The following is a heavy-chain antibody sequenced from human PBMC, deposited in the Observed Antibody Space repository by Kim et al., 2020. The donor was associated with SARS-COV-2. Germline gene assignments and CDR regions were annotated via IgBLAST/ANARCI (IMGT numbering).Heavy chain of an antibody. J-gene: IGHJ6*02. CDR3: AREGTYSYSRHETGPGIALPQFHFLHGMDV. Sequence: GGSLRLSCAASGFTFSSYAMHWVRQAPGKGLEWVAVIWYDGSNKYYADSVKGRFTISRDNSENTVYLQMNSLRAEDTAVYYCAREGTYSYSRHETGPGIALPQFHFLHGMDVWAQGSTVTVS. V-gene: IGHV3-33*01. D-gene: IGHD6-13*01. CDR2: IWYDGSNK. CDR1: GFTFSSYA.